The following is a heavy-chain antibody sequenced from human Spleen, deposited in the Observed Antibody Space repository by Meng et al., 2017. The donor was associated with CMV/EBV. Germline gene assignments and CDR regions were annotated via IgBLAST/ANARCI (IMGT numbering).Heavy chain of an antibody. CDR3: ARDRTIFGVVIKRNGMDV. CDR1: EGTFNNYA. Sequence: SVKVSCKTPEGTFNNYAVGWVRQAPGQGLEWMGGIIPILHMANYAQKFQGRVTITTDESTSTAYMELSSLRSEDTAVYYCARDRTIFGVVIKRNGMDVWGQGTTVTVSS. D-gene: IGHD3-3*01. J-gene: IGHJ6*02. V-gene: IGHV1-69*10. CDR2: IIPILHMA.